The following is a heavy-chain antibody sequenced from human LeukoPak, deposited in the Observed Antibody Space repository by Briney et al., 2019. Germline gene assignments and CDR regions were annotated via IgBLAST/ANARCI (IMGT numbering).Heavy chain of an antibody. Sequence: SQTLSLTCTVSGGSISSGSYYLSWIRHPAGKGLEWIGRIYTSGSTNYNPSLKSRVTISVDTSKNQFSLKLSSVTAADTAVYYCARERIVVVPAAIEYYFDYWGQGTLVTVSS. J-gene: IGHJ4*02. CDR1: GGSISSGSYY. V-gene: IGHV4-61*02. CDR2: IYTSGST. D-gene: IGHD2-2*02. CDR3: ARERIVVVPAAIEYYFDY.